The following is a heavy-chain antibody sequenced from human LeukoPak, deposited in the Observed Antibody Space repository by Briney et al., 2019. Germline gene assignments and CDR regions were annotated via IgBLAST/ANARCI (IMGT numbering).Heavy chain of an antibody. D-gene: IGHD2-8*01. CDR2: IYSGGNT. Sequence: TGGSLRLSCAASGFTVSSNYMSWVRQAPGKGLEWVSLIYSGGNTYYADSVKGRFTISRDNSKNTLYLQMNSLRAEDTAVYYCARPADGHVDYWGLGTLVTVSS. CDR3: ARPADGHVDY. V-gene: IGHV3-66*04. J-gene: IGHJ4*02. CDR1: GFTVSSNY.